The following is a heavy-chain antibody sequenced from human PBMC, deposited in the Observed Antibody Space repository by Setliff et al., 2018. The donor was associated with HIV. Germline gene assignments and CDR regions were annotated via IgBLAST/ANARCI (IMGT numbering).Heavy chain of an antibody. CDR3: AKGGTTTGREHYYMDV. D-gene: IGHD3-9*01. J-gene: IGHJ6*03. V-gene: IGHV3-23*01. CDR2: ISGSGGST. CDR1: GFTFSSYG. Sequence: GGSLRLSCAASGFTFSSYGMSWVRQAPGKGLEWVSAISGSGGSTYYADSVKGRFTISRDNSKNTLYLQMNSLRAEDTALYFCAKGGTTTGREHYYMDVWGKGTTVTVSS.